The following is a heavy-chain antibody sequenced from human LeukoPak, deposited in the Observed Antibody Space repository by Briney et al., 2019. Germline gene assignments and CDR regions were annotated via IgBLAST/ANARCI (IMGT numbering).Heavy chain of an antibody. CDR1: GFTFTSYS. Sequence: PGGSLRPSCAASGFTFTSYSMNWVRQAPGKGLEWVSSITSSSRYIYYADSVKGRFTISRDNAKNSLYLQMNSLRAEDTAVYYCARDPGYCSSTSCYSYYFDCWGQGTLVTVSS. V-gene: IGHV3-21*01. CDR3: ARDPGYCSSTSCYSYYFDC. D-gene: IGHD2-2*01. J-gene: IGHJ4*02. CDR2: ITSSSRYI.